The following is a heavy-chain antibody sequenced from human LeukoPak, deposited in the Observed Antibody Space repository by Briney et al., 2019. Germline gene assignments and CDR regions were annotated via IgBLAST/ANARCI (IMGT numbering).Heavy chain of an antibody. J-gene: IGHJ4*02. CDR3: AKVGAAVPIDY. D-gene: IGHD1-26*01. CDR2: ISYDGSNK. V-gene: IGHV3-30*18. CDR1: GFTFSSYG. Sequence: GRSLRLSCAASGFTFSSYGMHWVRQAPGKGLEWVAVISYDGSNKYYADSVKGRFTISRDNSKNTLYLQMNSLRAEDTAVYYCAKVGAAVPIDYWGQGTLVTASS.